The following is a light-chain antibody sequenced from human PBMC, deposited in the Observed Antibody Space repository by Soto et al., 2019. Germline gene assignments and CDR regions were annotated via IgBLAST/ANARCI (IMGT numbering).Light chain of an antibody. CDR1: QSVSSSY. V-gene: IGKV3-20*01. CDR2: GAS. CDR3: QQYGSLPWT. J-gene: IGKJ1*01. Sequence: DIVLTQSPGTLSLSPGERATISCRASQSVSSSYLAWYQQKLGQAPRLLIYGASSRATGIPDRFSGSGSGTDFTLTISRLEPEDFAVYYCQQYGSLPWTFGQGTKVEIK.